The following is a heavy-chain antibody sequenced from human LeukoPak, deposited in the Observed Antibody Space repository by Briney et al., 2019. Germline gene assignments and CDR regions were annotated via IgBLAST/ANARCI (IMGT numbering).Heavy chain of an antibody. Sequence: PSETLSLTCTVSGGSISSSSYYWGWIRQPPGKGLEWIGSIYYSGSTYYNPSLKSRVTISVDTSKNQFSLKLSSVTAADTAVYYCARGTYPFSSGYYYVVYYFDYWGQGTLVTVSS. CDR2: IYYSGST. V-gene: IGHV4-39*07. CDR1: GGSISSSSYY. J-gene: IGHJ4*02. D-gene: IGHD3-22*01. CDR3: ARGTYPFSSGYYYVVYYFDY.